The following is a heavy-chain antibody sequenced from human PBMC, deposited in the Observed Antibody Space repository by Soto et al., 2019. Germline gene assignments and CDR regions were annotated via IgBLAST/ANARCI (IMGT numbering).Heavy chain of an antibody. CDR2: INPNGGTT. Sequence: ASVKVSCKTSGYTFTGYYLHWVRQAPGQGLEWLGWINPNGGTTNSAQRFQDRVTMTRDTSKNQFSLKMTSVTAADRAMYFCARYNSYAIDYWGRGTLVTVSS. CDR3: ARYNSYAIDY. J-gene: IGHJ4*02. D-gene: IGHD2-8*01. CDR1: GYTFTGYY. V-gene: IGHV1-2*02.